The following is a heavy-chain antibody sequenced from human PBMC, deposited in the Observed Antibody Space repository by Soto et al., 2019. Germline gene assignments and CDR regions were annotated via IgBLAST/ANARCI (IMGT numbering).Heavy chain of an antibody. Sequence: QVQLVQSGAEVKKPGSSVKVSCKASGGTFSSYTISWVRQAPGQGLEWMGRIIPILGIANYAQKFQGRVTITADKSTSTAYMELSSLRSEDTAVYYCARRIYCSGGSCYLGPGDAFDIWGQGTMVTVSP. D-gene: IGHD2-15*01. V-gene: IGHV1-69*02. J-gene: IGHJ3*02. CDR3: ARRIYCSGGSCYLGPGDAFDI. CDR1: GGTFSSYT. CDR2: IIPILGIA.